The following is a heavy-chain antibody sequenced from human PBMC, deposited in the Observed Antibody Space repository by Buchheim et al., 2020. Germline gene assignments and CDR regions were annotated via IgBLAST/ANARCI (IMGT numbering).Heavy chain of an antibody. CDR3: ARGRLNSGYYKAPWGMDV. D-gene: IGHD3-22*01. J-gene: IGHJ6*02. CDR1: GGSFSGYY. V-gene: IGHV4-34*01. CDR2: INHSGST. Sequence: QVQLQQWGAGLLKPSETLSLTCAVYGGSFSGYYWSWIRQPPGKGLEWIGEINHSGSTNYNPSLKSRVTISVDTSKHQFSLKLSSVTAADTAVYYCARGRLNSGYYKAPWGMDVWGQGTT.